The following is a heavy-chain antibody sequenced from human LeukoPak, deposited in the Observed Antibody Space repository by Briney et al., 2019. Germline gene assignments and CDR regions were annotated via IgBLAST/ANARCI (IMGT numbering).Heavy chain of an antibody. CDR1: GYTFTSYG. D-gene: IGHD3-10*01. J-gene: IGHJ4*02. Sequence: ASVKVSCKASGYTFTSYGISWVRQAPGQGLEWMGWISAYNGNTNYAQKLQGRVTMTTDTSTSTAYMELRSLRSDDTAVYYCARGHYGSGSYYNTAFDYWGQGTLATVSS. CDR3: ARGHYGSGSYYNTAFDY. CDR2: ISAYNGNT. V-gene: IGHV1-18*01.